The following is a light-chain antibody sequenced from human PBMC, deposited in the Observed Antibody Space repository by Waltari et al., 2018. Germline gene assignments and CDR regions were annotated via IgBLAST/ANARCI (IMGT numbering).Light chain of an antibody. Sequence: DIQMTQSPSSVSASVGDRVTITCRASQAISSWLAWYQQKPGKAPKLLIYAASSLQSGVPSRFSGSGFGTDFTLTISSLQPEDFATYYCQQSYITPPTFGQGTNLEIK. V-gene: IGKV1-12*01. J-gene: IGKJ2*01. CDR3: QQSYITPPT. CDR1: QAISSW. CDR2: AAS.